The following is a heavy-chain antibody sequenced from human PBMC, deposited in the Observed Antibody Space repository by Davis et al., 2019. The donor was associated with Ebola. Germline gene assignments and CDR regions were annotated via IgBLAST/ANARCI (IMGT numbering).Heavy chain of an antibody. CDR2: ISSSSSYI. CDR3: ARGYYDFPNYYYYYGMDV. J-gene: IGHJ6*02. CDR1: GFTFSSYS. D-gene: IGHD3-3*01. Sequence: PGGSLRLSCAASGFTFSSYSMNWVRQAPGKGLEWVSSISSSSSYIYYADSVKGRFTIPRDNAKNSLYLQMNSLRAEDTAVYYCARGYYDFPNYYYYYGMDVWGQGTTVTVSS. V-gene: IGHV3-21*01.